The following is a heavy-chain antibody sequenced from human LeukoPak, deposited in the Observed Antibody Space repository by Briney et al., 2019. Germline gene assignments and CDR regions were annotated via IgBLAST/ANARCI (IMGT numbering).Heavy chain of an antibody. CDR1: GFTFTTHA. J-gene: IGHJ6*03. Sequence: GGSLRLSCAGSGFTFTTHAMGWVRQAPGKGLEWVAVIIGSGDNTYHADSVKGRFIISRDNSNNTLSVQMNSLRAEDTAVYYCVKGAKYSGSSVDYFYMDVWAKGTTVTVSS. CDR3: VKGAKYSGSSVDYFYMDV. V-gene: IGHV3-23*01. D-gene: IGHD1-26*01. CDR2: IIGSGDNT.